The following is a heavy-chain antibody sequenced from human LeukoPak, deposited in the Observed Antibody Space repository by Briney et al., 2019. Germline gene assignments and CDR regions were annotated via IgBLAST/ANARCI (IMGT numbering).Heavy chain of an antibody. D-gene: IGHD3-10*01. V-gene: IGHV3-23*01. CDR3: AKQGMVRGVHFDY. CDR1: GFTFISYA. J-gene: IGHJ4*02. Sequence: GGSLRLSCAASGFTFISYAMSWVRQARGRGVECVSAISGSGGSTYYADSVKGRFTISRDNYKNTLYLQMNSLRAEDTAVYYCAKQGMVRGVHFDYWGQGTLVTVS. CDR2: ISGSGGST.